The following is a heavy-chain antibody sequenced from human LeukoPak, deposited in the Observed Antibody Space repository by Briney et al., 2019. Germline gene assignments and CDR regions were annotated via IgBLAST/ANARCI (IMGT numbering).Heavy chain of an antibody. CDR1: GFTFSSYG. V-gene: IGHV3-23*01. Sequence: GGSLRLSCAASGFTFSSYGMHWVRQAPGKGLEWVSKISGGAGSTYYADSVQGRFIVSRDNSKNTMYLQMNSLRAEDTAVYYCATREPYYFDFWGQGTLVTVSS. D-gene: IGHD1-14*01. J-gene: IGHJ4*02. CDR3: ATREPYYFDF. CDR2: ISGGAGST.